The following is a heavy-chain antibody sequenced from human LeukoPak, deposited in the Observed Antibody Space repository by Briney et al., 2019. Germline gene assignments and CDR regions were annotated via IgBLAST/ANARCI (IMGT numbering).Heavy chain of an antibody. CDR2: IKQDGSEI. V-gene: IGHV3-7*01. J-gene: IGHJ4*02. D-gene: IGHD5-18*01. CDR3: ARVSGTAMVTWYFDY. Sequence: GGSLRLSCAASGFTFSGYWMDWVRQAPGKGLEWVATIKQDGSEIYYVDSVKGRFTISRDNAQNSLYLQMNSLRAEDTAVYYCARVSGTAMVTWYFDYWGQGTLVTVSS. CDR1: GFTFSGYW.